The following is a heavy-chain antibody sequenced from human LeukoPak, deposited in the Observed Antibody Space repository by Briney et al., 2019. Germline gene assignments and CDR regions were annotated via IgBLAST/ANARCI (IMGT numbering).Heavy chain of an antibody. V-gene: IGHV1-2*02. CDR2: IYPNSGGT. D-gene: IGHD2-15*01. J-gene: IGHJ4*02. Sequence: AAVKVSSKASRDTFTGNNMRWGRQGPGQGLEWMGWIYPNSGGTNYAQKFQGRVTMTRDTTISTAYMELSRLRCDYTAVYYCARDPSSSYYCSGGICYSCLVPVDYWGQGTLVTVSS. CDR3: ARDPSSSYYCSGGICYSCLVPVDY. CDR1: RDTFTGNN.